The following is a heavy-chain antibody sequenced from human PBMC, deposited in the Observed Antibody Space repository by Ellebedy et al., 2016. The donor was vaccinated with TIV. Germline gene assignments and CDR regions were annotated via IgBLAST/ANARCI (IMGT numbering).Heavy chain of an antibody. D-gene: IGHD6-19*01. Sequence: GESLKISCATSGLTFSDQGMHWIRQAPGKGLEWVAMISFDGSAKYYADSVKGRFTISRDISRNTLYLQMNSLRVEDAAVYHCAKDAGSGGWYNHFDYWGQGSLVTVSS. CDR2: ISFDGSAK. CDR1: GLTFSDQG. CDR3: AKDAGSGGWYNHFDY. J-gene: IGHJ4*02. V-gene: IGHV3-30*06.